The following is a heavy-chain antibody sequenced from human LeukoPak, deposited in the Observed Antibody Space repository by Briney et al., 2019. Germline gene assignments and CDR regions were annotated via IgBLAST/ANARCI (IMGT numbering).Heavy chain of an antibody. CDR1: GDSISSDTYY. V-gene: IGHV4-61*02. D-gene: IGHD2-15*01. J-gene: IGHJ5*02. CDR2: IYASGNS. Sequence: PSQTLSLTCTVSGDSISSDTYYWSWIRQPAGKGLEWIGRIYASGNSNYNASLKSRVTISIDTSKNQFSLRLSSVIAADTAVYYRAGTRRYCSGGSCYNWFDPWGQGTLVTVSS. CDR3: AGTRRYCSGGSCYNWFDP.